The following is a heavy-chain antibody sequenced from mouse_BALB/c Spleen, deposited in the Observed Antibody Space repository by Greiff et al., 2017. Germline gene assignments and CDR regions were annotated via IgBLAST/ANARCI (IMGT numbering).Heavy chain of an antibody. CDR2: ILPGSGST. J-gene: IGHJ4*01. Sequence: VKLMESGAELMKPGASVKISCKATGYTFSSYWIEWVKQRPGHGLEWIGEILPGSGSTNYNEKFKGKATFTADTSSNTAYMQLSSLTSEDSAVYYCARWEGNYVGAMDYWGQGTSVTVSS. V-gene: IGHV1-9*01. CDR3: ARWEGNYVGAMDY. D-gene: IGHD2-1*01. CDR1: GYTFSSYW.